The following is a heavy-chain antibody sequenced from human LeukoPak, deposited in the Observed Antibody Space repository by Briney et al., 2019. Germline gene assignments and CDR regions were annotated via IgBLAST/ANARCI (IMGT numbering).Heavy chain of an antibody. Sequence: PGGSLRLSCAASGFTFSSYSMNWVRQAPGKGLEWVSYISSSSGTILYADFVKGRFTISRDNAKNSLYLQMNSLRAEDTAVYYCARGDYFDDSASPVDYWGQGTMVTVSS. CDR1: GFTFSSYS. J-gene: IGHJ4*02. CDR3: ARGDYFDDSASPVDY. CDR2: ISSSSGTI. D-gene: IGHD2/OR15-2a*01. V-gene: IGHV3-48*01.